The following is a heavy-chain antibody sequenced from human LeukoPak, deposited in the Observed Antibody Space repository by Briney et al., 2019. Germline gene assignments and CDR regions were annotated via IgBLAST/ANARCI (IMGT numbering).Heavy chain of an antibody. D-gene: IGHD2-15*01. CDR3: ARGRVKLRAATRPNWFDP. CDR1: GYTFTSYD. V-gene: IGHV1-8*01. CDR2: MNPNSGNT. Sequence: ASVKVSCKASGYTFTSYDINWVRQAPGQGLEWMGWMNPNSGNTGYAQKFQGRVTMTRNTSISTAYMELSSLRSEDTAVYYCARGRVKLRAATRPNWFDPWGQGTLVTVSS. J-gene: IGHJ5*02.